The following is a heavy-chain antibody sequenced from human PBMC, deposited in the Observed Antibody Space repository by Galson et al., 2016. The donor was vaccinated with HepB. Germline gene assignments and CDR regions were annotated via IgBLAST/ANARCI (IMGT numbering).Heavy chain of an antibody. V-gene: IGHV1-46*02. CDR1: GFSFNIYY. CDR2: ISPSGGST. D-gene: IGHD6-13*01. J-gene: IGHJ4*02. CDR3: AKDLGQKLVSYYFDY. Sequence: SVKVSCKASGFSFNIYYMHWVRQAPGQGLEWMGIISPSGGSTNYAQKFQGRVTMTRDTSTSTVHMELSSLRSEDTAVYYCAKDLGQKLVSYYFDYWGQGTLVTVSS.